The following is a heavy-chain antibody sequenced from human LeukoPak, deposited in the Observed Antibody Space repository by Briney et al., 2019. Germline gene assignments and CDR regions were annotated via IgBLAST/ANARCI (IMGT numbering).Heavy chain of an antibody. D-gene: IGHD6-6*01. V-gene: IGHV3-9*01. CDR3: AKDASSSSSVFDY. CDR1: GFTFDDYA. Sequence: PGRSLRLSCAASGFTFDDYAMHWVRQAPGKGLEWVSGISWNSGSIGYADSVKGRFTISRDNAKNSLYPQMNSLRAEDTALYYCAKDASSSSSVFDYWGQGTLVTVSS. J-gene: IGHJ4*02. CDR2: ISWNSGSI.